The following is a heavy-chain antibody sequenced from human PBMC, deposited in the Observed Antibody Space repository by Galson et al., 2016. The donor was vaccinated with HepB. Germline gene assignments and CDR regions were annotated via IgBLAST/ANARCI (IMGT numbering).Heavy chain of an antibody. CDR1: GFTFSSYA. J-gene: IGHJ4*02. Sequence: SLRLSCAASGFTFSSYAMSWVRQAPGKGLEWVSGISGSGYTTHYADSVKGRFTISRDSSKNTLYLQMNSLRAEDTAVYYCAKELAIMVPATVDSWGQGTLVTVSS. CDR2: ISGSGYTT. V-gene: IGHV3-23*01. CDR3: AKELAIMVPATVDS. D-gene: IGHD2-15*01.